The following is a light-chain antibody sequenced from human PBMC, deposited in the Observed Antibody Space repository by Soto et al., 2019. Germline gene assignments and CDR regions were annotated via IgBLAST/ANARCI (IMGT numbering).Light chain of an antibody. CDR1: QSVTSNY. CDR2: GIS. CDR3: QQYGSSYA. V-gene: IGKV3-20*01. J-gene: IGKJ2*01. Sequence: EIVLTQSPDTLALSPGERATLSCRASQSVTSNYLAWYQQKPGQAPRLLIFGISSRATCIPDRFSGSGSGTDFTLTIARLEPEDFAVYSCQQYGSSYAFGQGTKLEIK.